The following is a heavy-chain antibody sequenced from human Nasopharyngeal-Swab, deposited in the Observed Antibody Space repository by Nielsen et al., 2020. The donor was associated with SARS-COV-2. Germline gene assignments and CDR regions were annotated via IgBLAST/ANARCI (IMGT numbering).Heavy chain of an antibody. D-gene: IGHD3-16*01. Sequence: GGSLRLSCAASGFTFSDYYMNWVRQAPGKGLEWVSYISSSTSTTYYADSVEGRFTISRDNAKNSLYLEMDSLRAEDTAMYYCARVKSFGPDVFDIWGQGTMVTVSS. CDR3: ARVKSFGPDVFDI. J-gene: IGHJ3*02. CDR2: ISSSTSTT. CDR1: GFTFSDYY. V-gene: IGHV3-11*04.